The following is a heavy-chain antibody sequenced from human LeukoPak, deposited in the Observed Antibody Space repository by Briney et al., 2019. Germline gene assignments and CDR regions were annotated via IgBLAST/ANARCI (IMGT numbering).Heavy chain of an antibody. J-gene: IGHJ4*02. CDR1: GFTFRSYA. CDR3: ANNYLGSSFLDY. D-gene: IGHD1-26*01. V-gene: IGHV3-23*01. Sequence: GGSLRLSCAASGFTFRSYAMSWVRQTPEKGLEWVSAITNSGDDTFHADSVKGRFTISRDNSKNTLYLQMNSLRAEDTAVYYCANNYLGSSFLDYWGQGTLVTVSS. CDR2: ITNSGDDT.